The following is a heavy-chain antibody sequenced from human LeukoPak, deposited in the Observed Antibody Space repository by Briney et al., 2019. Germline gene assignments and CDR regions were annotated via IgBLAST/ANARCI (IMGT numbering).Heavy chain of an antibody. D-gene: IGHD1-14*01. CDR3: TTPQSRGVDY. CDR2: INSDVSKT. J-gene: IGHJ4*02. V-gene: IGHV3-74*01. CDR1: GFTFSKYW. Sequence: GGSLRLSCAASGFTFSKYWMHWVRQAPGKGLVWVSYINSDVSKTNYADSVKGRFTISRDNAKNTVYLQTNSLKTEDTAVYYCTTPQSRGVDYWGQGTLVTVSS.